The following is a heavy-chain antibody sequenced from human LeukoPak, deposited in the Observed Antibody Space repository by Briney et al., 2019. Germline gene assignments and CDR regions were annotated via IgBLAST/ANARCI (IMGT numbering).Heavy chain of an antibody. CDR1: GYTFTGYY. CDR3: ARGDIVVVLAADYYYSYMDV. D-gene: IGHD2-15*01. J-gene: IGHJ6*03. V-gene: IGHV1-2*02. CDR2: INPNSGGR. Sequence: APVKVSCKASGYTFTGYYMHWVRQAPGQGLEWMGWINPNSGGRNYAQKFQGRVTMTRDTSISTAYMELSRLRSDDTAVYYCARGDIVVVLAADYYYSYMDVWGKGTTVTISS.